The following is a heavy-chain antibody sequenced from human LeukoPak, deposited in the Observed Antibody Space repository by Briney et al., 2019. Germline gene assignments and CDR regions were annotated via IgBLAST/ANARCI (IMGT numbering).Heavy chain of an antibody. CDR3: ASSRCILTECYYYYMDV. Sequence: SVKVSCKASGGTFSSYAISWVRQAPGQGLEWMGGIIPIFGTANYAQKFQGRVTITTDESTSTAYMELSSLRSEDTAVYYCASSRCILTECYYYYMDVWGKGTTVTVSS. CDR1: GGTFSSYA. V-gene: IGHV1-69*05. CDR2: IIPIFGTA. J-gene: IGHJ6*03. D-gene: IGHD3-9*01.